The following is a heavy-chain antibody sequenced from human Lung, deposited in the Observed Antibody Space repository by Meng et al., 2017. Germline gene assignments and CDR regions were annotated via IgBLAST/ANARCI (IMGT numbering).Heavy chain of an antibody. CDR3: AGGPTTIAHDFDY. V-gene: IGHV4-34*01. J-gene: IGHJ4*02. CDR2: INHSGST. CDR1: GGYFIDYD. Sequence: QEALLEVRAALLKPSVSLSLTGAVSGGYFIDYDWSWIRQRPGKGLEWIGEINHSGSTNYNPSLESRATISVVTSQNILSLKLSSVTAADSAGDYCAGGPTTIAHDFDYWGQGTLVTVSS. D-gene: IGHD5-24*01.